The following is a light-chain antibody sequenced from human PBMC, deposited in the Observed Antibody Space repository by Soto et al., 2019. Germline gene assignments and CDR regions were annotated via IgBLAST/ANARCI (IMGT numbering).Light chain of an antibody. J-gene: IGKJ1*01. CDR3: QQSSSSPRT. V-gene: IGKV1-39*01. CDR2: RSS. CDR1: QAIDTH. Sequence: DVQMTQYPSSLSASLGDRVTITCRASQAIDTHLSWYQQKPGKAPNLLIFRSSVLRGGVTLRFVGRGSGTDFTLTISNLQPDDFATYYCQQSSSSPRTFGQGTTLEIK.